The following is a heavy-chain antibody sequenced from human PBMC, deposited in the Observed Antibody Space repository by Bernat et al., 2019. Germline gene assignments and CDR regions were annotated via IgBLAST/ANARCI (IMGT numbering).Heavy chain of an antibody. Sequence: QVQLVQSGAEVKKPGSSVKVSCKASGGTFSSYAISWVRQAPGLGLEWMGRIIPILGIANYAQKFQGRVTITADKSTSTAYMELSSLRSEDTAVYYCARDGDYGGNLFDYWGQGTLVTVSS. D-gene: IGHD4-23*01. CDR1: GGTFSSYA. CDR3: ARDGDYGGNLFDY. CDR2: IIPILGIA. V-gene: IGHV1-69*04. J-gene: IGHJ4*02.